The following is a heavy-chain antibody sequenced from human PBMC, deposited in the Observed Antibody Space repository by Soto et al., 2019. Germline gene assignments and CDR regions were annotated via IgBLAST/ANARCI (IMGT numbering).Heavy chain of an antibody. CDR2: IYYSGST. CDR3: ARDLGYCSGGSCYPNWFDP. Sequence: PSETLSLTCTVSGGSISSGDYYWSWIRQPPGKGLEWIGYIYYSGSTYYNPSLKSRVTISVDTSKNQFSLKLSSVTAADTAVYYCARDLGYCSGGSCYPNWFDPWGQGTLVTVS. D-gene: IGHD2-15*01. V-gene: IGHV4-30-4*01. J-gene: IGHJ5*02. CDR1: GGSISSGDYY.